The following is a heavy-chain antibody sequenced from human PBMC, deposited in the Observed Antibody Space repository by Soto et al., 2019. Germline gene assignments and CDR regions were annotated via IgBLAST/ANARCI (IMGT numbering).Heavy chain of an antibody. CDR2: IIPIFGTA. D-gene: IGHD2-2*02. CDR1: GGTFSSYA. J-gene: IGHJ6*02. V-gene: IGHV1-69*13. CDR3: ASIEGYCSSTSCYKPGMDV. Sequence: SVKVSSKASGGTFSSYAISWVRQAPGQGLEWMGGIIPIFGTANYAQKFQGRVTITADESTSTAYMELSSLRSEDTAVYYCASIEGYCSSTSCYKPGMDVWGQGTTVTVSS.